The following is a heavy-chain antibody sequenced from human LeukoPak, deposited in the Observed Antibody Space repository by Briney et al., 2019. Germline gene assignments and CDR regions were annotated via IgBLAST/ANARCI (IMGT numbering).Heavy chain of an antibody. V-gene: IGHV3-74*01. J-gene: IGHJ6*02. D-gene: IGHD6-6*01. CDR2: INTDGSST. CDR3: ARDQGAARSYYGRDV. Sequence: PGGSLRLSCAASGFTFSTYWMHWVRQAPGKGLVWVSRINTDGSSTTYADFVKGRFTISRDNSKNTLYLQMNSLRAEDTAVYYCARDQGAARSYYGRDVWGQGTTVTVSS. CDR1: GFTFSTYW.